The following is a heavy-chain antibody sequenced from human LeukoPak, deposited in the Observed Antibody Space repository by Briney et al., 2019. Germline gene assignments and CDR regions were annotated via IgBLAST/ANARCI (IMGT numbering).Heavy chain of an antibody. Sequence: ASVKVSCKASGYTFTSYYMHWVRQAPGQGLEWMGIINPSGGSTSYAQKFQGRVTMTRDTSTSTVYMGLSSLRSEDTAVYYCARSYGSYLFDYWGQGTLVTVSS. D-gene: IGHD1-26*01. CDR2: INPSGGST. CDR1: GYTFTSYY. V-gene: IGHV1-46*01. J-gene: IGHJ4*02. CDR3: ARSYGSYLFDY.